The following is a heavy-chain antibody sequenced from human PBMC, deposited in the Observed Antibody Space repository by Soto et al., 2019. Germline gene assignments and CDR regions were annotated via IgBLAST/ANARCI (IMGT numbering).Heavy chain of an antibody. CDR3: ARGGADWSIKRREYDY. J-gene: IGHJ4*01. V-gene: IGHV3-21*01. Sequence: EVQLVESGGGLVKPGESLRISCAASGFSFSTYTMDWVRQAPGKGLEWVSSISSSSSYIFYADLVKGRFTISRDNARNSLFLQMDSLRVEDPAVYFWARGGADWSIKRREYDYRGQGTLGTVSS. D-gene: IGHD3-9*01. CDR1: GFSFSTYT. CDR2: ISSSSSYI.